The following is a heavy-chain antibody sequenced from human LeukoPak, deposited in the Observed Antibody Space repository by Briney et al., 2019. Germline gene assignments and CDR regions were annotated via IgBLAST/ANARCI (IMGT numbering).Heavy chain of an antibody. J-gene: IGHJ4*02. D-gene: IGHD1-7*01. Sequence: ASVKVSCKASGYIFTTYGISWVRQAPGQGLEWMGWISAYSGKTNYTQKLQGRVTMTTDTSTSTAYMELRSLRSDDTAVYYCVTVGGTTYFDYWGQGTLVTVSS. CDR1: GYIFTTYG. CDR2: ISAYSGKT. CDR3: VTVGGTTYFDY. V-gene: IGHV1-18*01.